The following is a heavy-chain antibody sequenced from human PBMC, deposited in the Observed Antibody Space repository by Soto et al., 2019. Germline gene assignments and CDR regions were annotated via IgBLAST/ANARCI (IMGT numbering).Heavy chain of an antibody. CDR2: ISGSGGSA. CDR3: AKEDDAWTNGHFDI. J-gene: IGHJ3*02. V-gene: IGHV3-23*04. D-gene: IGHD2-8*01. CDR1: GFTFSSYD. Sequence: VQLVESGGGVVQPGRSLRLSCAASGFTFSSYDMSWVRQAPGKGLEWISAISGSGGSAYYADSVKGRFTIYRDNYKNTLHVQLNSLRSEDTAIYYCAKEDDAWTNGHFDIWGQGTVVTVSS.